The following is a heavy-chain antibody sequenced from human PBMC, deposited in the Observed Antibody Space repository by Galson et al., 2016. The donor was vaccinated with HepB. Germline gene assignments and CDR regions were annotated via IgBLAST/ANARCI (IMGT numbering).Heavy chain of an antibody. CDR1: GFTLSTYS. V-gene: IGHV3-48*02. D-gene: IGHD7-27*01. J-gene: IGHJ4*02. CDR3: VRDHDWGFDY. CDR2: IRSRSNDRAI. Sequence: SCAVSGFTLSTYSTNWVRQAPGKGLEWIAYIRSRSNDRAIFYAGSVKGRFTISGDNADSMYLQMNSLRDEDTAVYYCVRDHDWGFDYWGQGALVTVSS.